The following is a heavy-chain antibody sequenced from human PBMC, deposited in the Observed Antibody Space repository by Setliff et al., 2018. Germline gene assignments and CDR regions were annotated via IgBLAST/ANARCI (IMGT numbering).Heavy chain of an antibody. J-gene: IGHJ4*02. CDR3: ARALASAGTVYFDY. CDR1: GYTFTSYW. V-gene: IGHV5-51*01. Sequence: GESLTLSCKGSGYTFTSYWIGWVRQMPGKGLEWLGIIYSSDSHTRYSPSFQDQVTISADKSISTAYLQWSSLKASDTAMYYCARALASAGTVYFDYWGQGTLVTVSS. D-gene: IGHD6-13*01. CDR2: IYSSDSHT.